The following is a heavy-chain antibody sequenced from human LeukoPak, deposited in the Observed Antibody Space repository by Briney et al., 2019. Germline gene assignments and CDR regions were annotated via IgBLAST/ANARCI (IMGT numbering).Heavy chain of an antibody. Sequence: PGGSLRLSCAASGFTFSSYAMSWVRQAPGKGLEWVSAISGSGGSTYYADSVKGRFTISRDNSENTLYLQMNSLRAEDTAVYYCAKGPYYDILTGYYNDYWGQGTLVTVSS. CDR2: ISGSGGST. V-gene: IGHV3-23*01. J-gene: IGHJ4*02. D-gene: IGHD3-9*01. CDR1: GFTFSSYA. CDR3: AKGPYYDILTGYYNDY.